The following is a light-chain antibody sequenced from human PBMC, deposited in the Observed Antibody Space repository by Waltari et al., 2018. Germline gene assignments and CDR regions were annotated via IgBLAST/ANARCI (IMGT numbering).Light chain of an antibody. V-gene: IGLV1-40*01. J-gene: IGLJ1*01. CDR2: GNI. CDR3: QSYDTSLSASV. CDR1: TTNIGADYE. Sequence: QSVLTQPPSVSGAPGQPVTISCAGRTTNIGADYEGHWYQQLPETAPKLLIYGNINRPSGVPDRFSGSKSGTSASLAITGLQAEDEAHYFCQSYDTSLSASVFGTGTKVTVL.